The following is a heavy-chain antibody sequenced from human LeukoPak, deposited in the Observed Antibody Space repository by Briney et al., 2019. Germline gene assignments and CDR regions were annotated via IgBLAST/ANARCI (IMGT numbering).Heavy chain of an antibody. D-gene: IGHD4-17*01. CDR3: ARDYGDYLY. V-gene: IGHV3-48*03. CDR2: ISSSGSTI. CDR1: GFTFSSYE. J-gene: IGHJ4*02. Sequence: PGGSLRLSCAASGFTFSSYEMNWVRQAPGKGLEWVSYISSSGSTIYYADSVKGRFTISRDNAKNSLYLQMNSLRAEDTAVYYRARDYGDYLYWGQGTLVTVSS.